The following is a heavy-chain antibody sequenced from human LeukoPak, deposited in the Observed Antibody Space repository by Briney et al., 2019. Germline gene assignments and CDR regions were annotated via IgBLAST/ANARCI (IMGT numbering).Heavy chain of an antibody. D-gene: IGHD2-2*01. V-gene: IGHV3-66*01. CDR3: AKDSRSRLAFDI. J-gene: IGHJ3*02. CDR1: GFTVSSNY. Sequence: GGSLRLSCAASGFTVSSNYMSWVRQAPGKGLEWVSVIYSGGSTYYADSVKGRFTISRDNSKNTLYLQMNSLRAEDTAVYYCAKDSRSRLAFDIWGQGTMVTVSS. CDR2: IYSGGST.